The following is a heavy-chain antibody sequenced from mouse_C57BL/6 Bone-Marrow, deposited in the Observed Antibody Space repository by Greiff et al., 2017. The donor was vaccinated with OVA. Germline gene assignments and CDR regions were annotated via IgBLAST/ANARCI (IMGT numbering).Heavy chain of an antibody. V-gene: IGHV1-5*01. CDR3: AINYGVAASMGY. CDR2: IYPGTSNT. J-gene: IGHJ4*01. CDR1: GFTFSSYW. Sequence: EVQLQQSGAVLVRPGASVKMSCQASGFTFSSYWMHWVKQRPGQGLEWIGAIYPGTSNTSYNQQFKGKANMTIVKSSSTASMELSSLTTENSAVYYCAINYGVAASMGYWGQGTSVTVSS. D-gene: IGHD1-1*01.